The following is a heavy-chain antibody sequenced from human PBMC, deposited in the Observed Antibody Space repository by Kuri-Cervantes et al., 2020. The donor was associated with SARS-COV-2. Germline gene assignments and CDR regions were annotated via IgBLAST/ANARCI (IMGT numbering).Heavy chain of an antibody. D-gene: IGHD6-13*01. CDR2: IYYSGST. J-gene: IGHJ4*02. CDR1: GGSISSYY. CDR3: ARGTNIAAAGTLDY. V-gene: IGHV4-59*01. Sequence: GSLRLSCTVSGGSISSYYWSWIRQPPGKGLEWIGYIYYSGSTNYNPSLKSRVTISVDTSKNQFSLKLSSVTAADTAVYHCARGTNIAAAGTLDYWGQGTLVTVSS.